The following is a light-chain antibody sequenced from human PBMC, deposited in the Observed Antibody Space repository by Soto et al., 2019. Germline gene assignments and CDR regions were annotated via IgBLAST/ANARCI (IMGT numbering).Light chain of an antibody. Sequence: QSALTQPASVAGSPGQSFTISGTGASSDVGAYEHVSWYQQHPGRAPKLILYDVNNRPSGVSNHFSGSKSGNTASLVISGLQANDEADYYCSSYSTTNILVFGSGTKATVL. CDR1: SSDVGAYEH. J-gene: IGLJ1*01. V-gene: IGLV2-14*03. CDR2: DVN. CDR3: SSYSTTNILV.